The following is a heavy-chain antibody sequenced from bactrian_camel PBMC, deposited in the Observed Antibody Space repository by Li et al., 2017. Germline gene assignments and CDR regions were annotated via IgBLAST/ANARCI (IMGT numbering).Heavy chain of an antibody. V-gene: IGHV3S53*01. CDR2: IDSDGST. Sequence: HVQLVESGGGSVQPGGSLTLSCVVSGYTYSAYCMGWYREAPGQAREGIASIDSDGSTTYIDSVKDRFTISRDNTKNTLYLQMNSLSPEDTAKYYCSAVDFDESPPGGACTAQEADFFGRWGQGTQVTVS. CDR3: SAVDFDESPPGGACTAQEADFFGR. D-gene: IGHD6*01. CDR1: GYTYSAYC. J-gene: IGHJ6*01.